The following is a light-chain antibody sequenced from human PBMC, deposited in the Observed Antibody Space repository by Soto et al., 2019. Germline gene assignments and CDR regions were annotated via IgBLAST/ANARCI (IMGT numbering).Light chain of an antibody. Sequence: EIVLTQSPGTLSLSSGERATLSCRASQTVSNNYLAWYRQKPGQAPTLLIYGASSRALGIPDRFSGSGSGTDFTRTISRLEPEDFAVYHCQQYGTSPWTFGQGTRVEIK. CDR2: GAS. V-gene: IGKV3-20*01. CDR1: QTVSNNY. CDR3: QQYGTSPWT. J-gene: IGKJ1*01.